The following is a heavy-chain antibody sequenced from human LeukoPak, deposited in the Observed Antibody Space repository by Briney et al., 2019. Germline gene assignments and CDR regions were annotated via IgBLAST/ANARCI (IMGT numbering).Heavy chain of an antibody. CDR3: ARQGDYDGISVDY. D-gene: IGHD4-23*01. J-gene: IGHJ4*02. CDR2: IYYSGST. Sequence: SETLSLTCTVSGGSISSYYWSWIRQPPGKGLEWIGYIYYSGSTNYNPSLKSRVTISVDTSKNQFSLKLSSVTAADTAVYYCARQGDYDGISVDYWGQGTLVTVSS. V-gene: IGHV4-59*08. CDR1: GGSISSYY.